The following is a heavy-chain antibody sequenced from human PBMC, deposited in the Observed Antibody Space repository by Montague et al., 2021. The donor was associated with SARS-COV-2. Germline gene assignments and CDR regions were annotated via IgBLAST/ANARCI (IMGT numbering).Heavy chain of an antibody. CDR1: GGSISSSSYY. J-gene: IGHJ6*02. Sequence: SETLSLTCTVSGGSISSSSYYWGWIRQPPGKGLEWTGSIFYSGSTNYNPSLKSRVTVSVDTSKKQFSLKLSSVTAADTAVYYCARLGLGGYDILTGYYQSGMDVWGQGTTVTVSS. CDR3: ARLGLGGYDILTGYYQSGMDV. CDR2: IFYSGST. V-gene: IGHV4-61*05. D-gene: IGHD3-9*01.